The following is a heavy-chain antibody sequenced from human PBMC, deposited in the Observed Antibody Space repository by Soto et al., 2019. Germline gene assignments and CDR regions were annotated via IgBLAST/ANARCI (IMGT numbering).Heavy chain of an antibody. CDR1: GFIDSDYG. J-gene: IGHJ3*01. V-gene: IGHV3-30*18. D-gene: IGHD2-2*01. Sequence: QVQLVESGGGVVQPGRSLRLSCVVSGFIDSDYGMHWVRQAPGKGLECVAAVSYHGSDKYYADSVKGRFTVSRDNSDNTLYLQMSSLRAEDTAMYYCAKIPCRQYCSITPTAFGEWGQGTMVTVSP. CDR3: AKIPCRQYCSITPTAFGE. CDR2: VSYHGSDK.